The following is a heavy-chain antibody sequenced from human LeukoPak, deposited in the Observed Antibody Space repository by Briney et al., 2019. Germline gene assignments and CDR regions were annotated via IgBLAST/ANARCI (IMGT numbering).Heavy chain of an antibody. CDR1: GGTFSSYA. CDR3: AREYYYDSSGYFDY. D-gene: IGHD3-22*01. V-gene: IGHV1-69*04. J-gene: IGHJ4*02. Sequence: GASVKVSCKASGGTFSSYAISWVRQAPGLGLEWMGRIIPILGIANYAQKFQGRVTITADKSTSTAYMELSSLRSEDTAVYYCAREYYYDSSGYFDYWGQGTLVTVSS. CDR2: IIPILGIA.